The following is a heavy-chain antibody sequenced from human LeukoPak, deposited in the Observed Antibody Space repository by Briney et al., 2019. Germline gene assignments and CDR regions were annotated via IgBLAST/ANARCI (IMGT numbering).Heavy chain of an antibody. V-gene: IGHV4-34*01. D-gene: IGHD2-2*01. Sequence: SETLSLTCAVYGGSFSGYYWSWIRQPPGKGLEWIGEINHSGSTNYNPSLKSRVTISVDTSKNQFSLTVSSVTAADTAVYYCAREFQYCSSTSCYVHWFDPWGQGTLVTVSS. CDR3: AREFQYCSSTSCYVHWFDP. CDR2: INHSGST. J-gene: IGHJ5*02. CDR1: GGSFSGYY.